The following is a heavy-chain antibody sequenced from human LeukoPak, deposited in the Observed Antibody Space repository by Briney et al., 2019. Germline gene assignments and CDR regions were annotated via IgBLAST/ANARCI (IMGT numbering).Heavy chain of an antibody. Sequence: GGSLRLSCAASGFTFDDYAMHWVRQAPGKGLEWVSLISWDGGSTYYADSVKGRFTISRDNSKNSLYLQMNSLRAEDAAFYYCAKARYSGTSEDYFDYWGQGTLVTVSS. CDR1: GFTFDDYA. D-gene: IGHD1-26*01. J-gene: IGHJ4*02. V-gene: IGHV3-43D*03. CDR3: AKARYSGTSEDYFDY. CDR2: ISWDGGST.